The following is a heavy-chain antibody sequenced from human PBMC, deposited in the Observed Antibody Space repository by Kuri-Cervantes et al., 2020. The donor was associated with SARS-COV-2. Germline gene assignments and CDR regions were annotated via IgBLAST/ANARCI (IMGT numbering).Heavy chain of an antibody. Sequence: GESLKISCAACGFTFSSYDMHWVRQATGKGLEWVSAIGTAGDTYYPGSVKGRFTISRDNSKNMLYLQMNSLRAEDTAVYYCANELGEIPFDIWGQGTMVTVSS. D-gene: IGHD1-1*01. J-gene: IGHJ3*02. CDR3: ANELGEIPFDI. CDR2: IGTAGDT. V-gene: IGHV3-13*01. CDR1: GFTFSSYD.